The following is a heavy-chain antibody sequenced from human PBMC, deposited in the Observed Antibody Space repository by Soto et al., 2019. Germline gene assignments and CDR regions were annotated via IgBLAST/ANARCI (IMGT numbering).Heavy chain of an antibody. CDR2: INRSGST. CDR1: GGSFSGYY. V-gene: IGHV4-34*01. J-gene: IGHJ4*02. Sequence: PSETLSLTCAVYGGSFSGYYWSWIRQPPGKGLEWIGEINRSGSTNYNPSLKSRVTISVDTSKNQFSLKLSSVTAAETAVYYCARDAIAARWGDHWGQGTLVTVSS. CDR3: ARDAIAARWGDH. D-gene: IGHD6-6*01.